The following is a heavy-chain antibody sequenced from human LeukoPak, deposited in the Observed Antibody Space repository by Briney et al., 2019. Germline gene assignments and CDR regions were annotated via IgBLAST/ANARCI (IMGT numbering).Heavy chain of an antibody. Sequence: SGGSLRLSCAASGFTFSSYAMSWVRQAPGKGLEWVSAISGSGGSTYYADSVKGRFTIPRDNSKNTLYLQMNSLRAKDTAVYYCAKEASDYYDSTPIDYWGQGTLVTVSS. CDR1: GFTFSSYA. D-gene: IGHD3-22*01. J-gene: IGHJ4*02. V-gene: IGHV3-23*01. CDR2: ISGSGGST. CDR3: AKEASDYYDSTPIDY.